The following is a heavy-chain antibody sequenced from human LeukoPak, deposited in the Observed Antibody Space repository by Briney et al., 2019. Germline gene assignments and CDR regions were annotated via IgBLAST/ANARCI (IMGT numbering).Heavy chain of an antibody. CDR1: GGSISSGGYY. J-gene: IGHJ4*01. CDR2: IYYSGST. CDR3: ARFIGSSGYYDY. V-gene: IGHV4-31*03. D-gene: IGHD3-22*01. Sequence: SETLSLTCTVSGGSISSGGYYWSWIRQHPGKGLEWIGYIYYSGSTYYNPSLKSRVTILVDTSKNQFSLKLSSVTAADTAVYYCARFIGSSGYYDYWGHGTLVTVPS.